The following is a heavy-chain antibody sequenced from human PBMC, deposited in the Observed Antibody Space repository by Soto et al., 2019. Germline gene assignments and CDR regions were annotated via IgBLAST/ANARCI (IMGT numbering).Heavy chain of an antibody. Sequence: QVQLVQSGAEVKKPGASVKVSCKASGYIFTAYSMHWVRQAPGQGLEWMGVVNPSGGSTNYAQKFRGRITMTRDTSTSTVYMDLSSLTSDDTAVYYCAREENCSDGVCYSEYFHRWGQGTLVTVSS. D-gene: IGHD2-15*01. CDR1: GYIFTAYS. J-gene: IGHJ1*01. CDR2: VNPSGGST. CDR3: AREENCSDGVCYSEYFHR. V-gene: IGHV1-46*01.